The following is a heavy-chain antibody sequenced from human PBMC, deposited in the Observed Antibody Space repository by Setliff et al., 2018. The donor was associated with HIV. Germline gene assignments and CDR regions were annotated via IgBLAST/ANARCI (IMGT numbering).Heavy chain of an antibody. CDR1: GGPISSSNYY. J-gene: IGHJ4*02. D-gene: IGHD2-15*01. CDR2: INYSGTT. V-gene: IGHV4-39*07. Sequence: PSETLSLTCTVSGGPISSSNYYWSWIRQPPGKGLEWIGEINYSGTTNHNPFLKSRVTISVDTFKKQFSLKLNSVTAADSAIYYCAATYCRGGGRDCPQMYDYWGQGSLVTVSS. CDR3: AATYCRGGGRDCPQMYDY.